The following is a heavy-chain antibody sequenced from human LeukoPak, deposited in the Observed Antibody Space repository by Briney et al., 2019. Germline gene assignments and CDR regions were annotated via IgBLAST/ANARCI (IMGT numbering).Heavy chain of an antibody. CDR3: AKGRILWFGEQSDFDY. V-gene: IGHV3-23*01. Sequence: GGSLRLSCAASGFTFTKYGMSWVRQAPGKGLEWISTISDSGAYTYYADFVKGRFTVSRDNSKNMVFLEVNSLRAEDTATYFCAKGRILWFGEQSDFDYRGQGTLVTVPS. J-gene: IGHJ4*02. CDR2: ISDSGAYT. D-gene: IGHD3-10*01. CDR1: GFTFTKYG.